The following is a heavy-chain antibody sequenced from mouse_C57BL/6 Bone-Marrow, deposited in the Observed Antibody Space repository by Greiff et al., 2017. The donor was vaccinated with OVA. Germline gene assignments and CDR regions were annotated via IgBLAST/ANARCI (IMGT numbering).Heavy chain of an antibody. CDR3: TTVVTRAY. D-gene: IGHD2-2*01. CDR1: GFNIKDDY. CDR2: IDPANGDT. Sequence: EVKLQESGAELVRPGASVKLSCTASGFNIKDDYMHWVKQRPDPGLEWIGWIDPANGDTESASKFPGKSTITADTSSNTAYLQLSSLTSEDTAVYYCTTVVTRAYWGQGTLVTVSA. J-gene: IGHJ3*01. V-gene: IGHV14-4*01.